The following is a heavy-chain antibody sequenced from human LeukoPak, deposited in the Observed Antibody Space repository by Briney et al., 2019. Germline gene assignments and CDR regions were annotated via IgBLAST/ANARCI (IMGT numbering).Heavy chain of an antibody. Sequence: SETLSLTCTVSGGSISSSSYYWGWIRQPPGKGLEWIGSIYYSGSTYYNPSLKSRVTISVDTSKNQFSLKLSSVTAADTAVYYCARNLSSTTVTDYWGQGTLVTVSS. CDR3: ARNLSSTTVTDY. CDR1: GGSISSSSYY. J-gene: IGHJ4*02. D-gene: IGHD4-17*01. CDR2: IYYSGST. V-gene: IGHV4-39*01.